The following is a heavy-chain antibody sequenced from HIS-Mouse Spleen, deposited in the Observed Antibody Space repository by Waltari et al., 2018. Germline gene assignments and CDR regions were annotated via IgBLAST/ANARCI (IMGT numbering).Heavy chain of an antibody. V-gene: IGHV4-39*07. CDR1: GGSISSSSYY. J-gene: IGHJ2*01. Sequence: LQLQESGPGLVKPSETLSLTCTVSGGSISSSSYYWGWIRQPPGKGLEWIGSIYYGGTTYYNPHLKSRFTISVDTSKNQFSLKLSSVTAADTAVYYCAREIPYSSSWYDWYFDLWGRGTLVTVSS. D-gene: IGHD6-13*01. CDR3: AREIPYSSSWYDWYFDL. CDR2: IYYGGTT.